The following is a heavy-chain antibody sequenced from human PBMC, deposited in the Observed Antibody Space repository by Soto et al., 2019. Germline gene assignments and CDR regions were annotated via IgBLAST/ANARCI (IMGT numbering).Heavy chain of an antibody. CDR2: IIPIFGTA. D-gene: IGHD3-22*01. J-gene: IGHJ6*02. V-gene: IGHV1-69*13. CDR3: AAGCHYDSSGHLLRGMDV. Sequence: ASVKVSCKASGGTFSSYAISWVRQAPGQGLEWMGGIIPIFGTANYAQKFQGRVTITADESTSTAYMELSSLRSEDTAVYYCAAGCHYDSSGHLLRGMDVCGQGTTVTVSS. CDR1: GGTFSSYA.